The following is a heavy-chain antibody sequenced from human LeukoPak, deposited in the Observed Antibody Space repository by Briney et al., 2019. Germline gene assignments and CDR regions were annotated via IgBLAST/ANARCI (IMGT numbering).Heavy chain of an antibody. V-gene: IGHV4-30-2*01. CDR1: GGPISSGGFS. CDR3: ARDRAGLGPLDF. D-gene: IGHD1-26*01. J-gene: IGHJ3*01. CDR2: IFQSGSP. Sequence: PSETLSRTCTVSGGPISSGGFSWTWIRQPPGKGLEWIGYIFQSGSPSYNPSLRSRVTISVDTSTNQFSLRFNSVTAADTAMYYCARDRAGLGPLDFWGQGTMVTVFS.